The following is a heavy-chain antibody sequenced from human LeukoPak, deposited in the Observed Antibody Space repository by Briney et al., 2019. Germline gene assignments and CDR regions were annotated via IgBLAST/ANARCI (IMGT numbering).Heavy chain of an antibody. V-gene: IGHV4-39*02. CDR2: IYYSGST. CDR3: ARDRYSNMDY. D-gene: IGHD3-16*02. CDR1: GGSISSSSYY. Sequence: SETLSLTCTVSGGSISSSSYYWGWIRQPPGKGLEWIGSIYYSGSTYYNPSLKSPVTISVDTSKNQFSLKLSSVTAADTAVYYCARDRYSNMDYWGQGTLVTVSS. J-gene: IGHJ4*02.